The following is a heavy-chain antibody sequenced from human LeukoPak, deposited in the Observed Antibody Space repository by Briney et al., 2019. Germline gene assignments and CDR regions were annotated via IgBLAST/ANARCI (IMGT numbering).Heavy chain of an antibody. V-gene: IGHV1-2*02. CDR3: ARSRTPFYYCGMHV. CDR1: GYIFTDYY. CDR2: IDPNSGGT. D-gene: IGHD1-1*01. Sequence: ASVKVSCKASGYIFTDYYIHWIRQAPGQGLEWMGWIDPNSGGTHHAPNFQGRATVTRDTSSSTVYMDLSRLRSADTAIYYCARSRTPFYYCGMHVWGLGTSVTVSS. J-gene: IGHJ6*02.